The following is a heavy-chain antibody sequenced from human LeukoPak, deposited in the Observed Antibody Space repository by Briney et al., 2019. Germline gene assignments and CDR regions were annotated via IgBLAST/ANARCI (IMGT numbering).Heavy chain of an antibody. D-gene: IGHD2-15*01. CDR1: GGSISSGSYY. CDR3: ARDIVVVVAASRRDASDI. CDR2: IYTSGST. Sequence: SQTLSLTCTVSGGSISSGSYYWSWIRQPAGKGLEWIGRIYTSGSTNYNPSLKSRVTISVDTSKNQFSLKLSSVTAADTAVYYCARDIVVVVAASRRDASDIWGQGTMVTVSS. J-gene: IGHJ3*02. V-gene: IGHV4-61*02.